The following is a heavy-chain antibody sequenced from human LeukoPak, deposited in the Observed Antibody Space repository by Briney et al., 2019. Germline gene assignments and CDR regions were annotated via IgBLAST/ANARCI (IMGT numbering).Heavy chain of an antibody. D-gene: IGHD3-10*01. V-gene: IGHV4-30-4*01. CDR1: GGSISSGHYY. CDR3: AGVLGTMVRGVIIPYYFDY. CDR2: IYYSGST. J-gene: IGHJ4*02. Sequence: SQTLSLTCTVSGGSISSGHYYWSWIRQPPGKGLEWIGYIYYSGSTYYNPSLKSRVTISVDTSKNQFSLKLSSVTAADTAVYYCAGVLGTMVRGVIIPYYFDYWGQGTLVTVSS.